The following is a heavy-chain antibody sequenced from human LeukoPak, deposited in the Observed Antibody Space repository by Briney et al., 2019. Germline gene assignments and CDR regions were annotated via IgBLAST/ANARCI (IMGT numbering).Heavy chain of an antibody. CDR2: IRSKANSYAT. V-gene: IGHV3-73*01. J-gene: IGHJ4*02. Sequence: GGCPSLSCAASGFTFSGSAMHWGRQASGKGLEWVGRIRSKANSYATAYAASVKGRFTISRDDSKNTAYLLMNSLKTEDTAVYYCTHLWFGDTTLHANDYWGQGTLVTVSS. CDR3: THLWFGDTTLHANDY. CDR1: GFTFSGSA. D-gene: IGHD3-10*01.